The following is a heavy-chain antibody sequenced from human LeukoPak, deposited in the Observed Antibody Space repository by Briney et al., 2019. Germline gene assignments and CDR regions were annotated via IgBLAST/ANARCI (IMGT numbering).Heavy chain of an antibody. CDR1: GGSISSTNW. V-gene: IGHV4-4*02. Sequence: SETLSLTCTVSGGSISSTNWWTWVRQPPGEGLEWIGEVHLSGRTNYNPSLESRVTMSVDMSENHISLKLTSVTAADAAVYYCAREGGPYRPLDYSGQGTLVTVSS. CDR3: AREGGPYRPLDY. J-gene: IGHJ4*02. CDR2: VHLSGRT.